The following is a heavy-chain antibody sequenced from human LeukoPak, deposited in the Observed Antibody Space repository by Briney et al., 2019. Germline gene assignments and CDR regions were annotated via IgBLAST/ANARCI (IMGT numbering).Heavy chain of an antibody. J-gene: IGHJ1*01. CDR1: GFTFSSYG. CDR3: ARDSGYSSSREYFQH. CDR2: IWYDGSNK. V-gene: IGHV3-33*01. Sequence: GRSLRLSCAASGFTFSSYGMHWVRQAPGQGLEWVAVIWYDGSNKYYADSVKGRFTISRDNSKNTLYLQMNSLRAEDTAVYYCARDSGYSSSREYFQHWGQGTLVTVSS. D-gene: IGHD6-13*01.